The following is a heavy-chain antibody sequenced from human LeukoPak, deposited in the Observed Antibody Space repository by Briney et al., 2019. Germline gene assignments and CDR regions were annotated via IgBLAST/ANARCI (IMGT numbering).Heavy chain of an antibody. CDR3: ASTDPITGTTSSWFDP. D-gene: IGHD1-7*01. J-gene: IGHJ5*02. Sequence: ASVKVSCKASGYTFTSYDINWVRQATGQGLEWMGWMNPNSGNTGYAQKFQGRVTMTRNTSISTAYMELSSLRSEDTAVYYCASTDPITGTTSSWFDPWGQGTLVTVSS. CDR1: GYTFTSYD. CDR2: MNPNSGNT. V-gene: IGHV1-8*01.